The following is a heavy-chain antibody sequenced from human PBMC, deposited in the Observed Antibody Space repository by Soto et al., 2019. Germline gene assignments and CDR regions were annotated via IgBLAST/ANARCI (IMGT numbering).Heavy chain of an antibody. CDR2: IVYSGYS. V-gene: IGHV4-31*03. Sequence: QVQLQESGPGLVKPSQTLSLTCTVSGDSISSGGYYWSWIRQSPGKGLEWIGYIVYSGYSYYNPSLKSRLFISVDTSKNHFSLRLSSVTAADTAVYYCARLNPIVVVPTAIGWFDPWGQGALVTVSS. J-gene: IGHJ5*02. CDR3: ARLNPIVVVPTAIGWFDP. CDR1: GDSISSGGYY. D-gene: IGHD2-2*01.